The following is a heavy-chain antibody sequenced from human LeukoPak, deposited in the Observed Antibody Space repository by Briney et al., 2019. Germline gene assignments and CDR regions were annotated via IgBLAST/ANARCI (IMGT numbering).Heavy chain of an antibody. CDR3: AKDRASRYFDY. CDR2: GWYDGSTK. Sequence: GGSLRLSCAASGFTFSRSGMHWVRQAPGKGLEWVAVGWYDGSTKYYADSVRGRFTVSRDDSKNTLYLQMNSLRAEDTAVYYCAKDRASRYFDYWGQGTLVTVSS. J-gene: IGHJ4*02. CDR1: GFTFSRSG. V-gene: IGHV3-33*06.